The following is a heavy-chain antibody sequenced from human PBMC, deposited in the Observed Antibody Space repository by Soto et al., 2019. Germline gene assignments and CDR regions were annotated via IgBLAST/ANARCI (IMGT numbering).Heavy chain of an antibody. V-gene: IGHV4-31*03. J-gene: IGHJ6*02. D-gene: IGHD3-10*01. CDR1: GGSISSGGYY. CDR2: IYYSGSI. Sequence: QVQLQESGPGLVKPSQTLSLTCTVSGGSISSGGYYWSWIRQHPGKGLEWIGNIYYSGSINYNPSLKSRLNISVDASKNQCALKLSSVTAADTAVYYCASERGRYYAMDVWGQGTTVTVSS. CDR3: ASERGRYYAMDV.